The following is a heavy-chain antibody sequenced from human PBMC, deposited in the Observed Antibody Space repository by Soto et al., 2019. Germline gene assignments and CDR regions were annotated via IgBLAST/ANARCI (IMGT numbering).Heavy chain of an antibody. CDR2: IFSDGST. V-gene: IGHV3-66*01. Sequence: EVQVVESGGGLVQPGGSLRLSCAASGFTVSNNYMSWVRQAPGKGLEWVSVIFSDGSTYYADSVKGRFTISRDNSENTLYLQINSLKAEDTAVYYCARDPFQVLGYWCQFTLGTV. J-gene: IGHJ4*02. CDR1: GFTVSNNY. D-gene: IGHD3-16*01. CDR3: ARDPFQVLGY.